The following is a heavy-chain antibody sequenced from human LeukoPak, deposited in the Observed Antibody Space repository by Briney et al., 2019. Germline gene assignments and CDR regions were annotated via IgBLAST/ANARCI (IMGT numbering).Heavy chain of an antibody. V-gene: IGHV3-23*01. CDR2: FSGSGSGT. CDR3: AKGTDSGWHYFDH. J-gene: IGHJ4*02. D-gene: IGHD6-19*01. CDR1: GFTFSTYD. Sequence: PGGSLRLSCAASGFTFSTYDMSWVRQAPGKGLEWVSGFSGSGSGTYYADSVKGRFTISRDNSRNTLFLQMNSLRAEDTAVYHCAKGTDSGWHYFDHWGQGTLVTVSS.